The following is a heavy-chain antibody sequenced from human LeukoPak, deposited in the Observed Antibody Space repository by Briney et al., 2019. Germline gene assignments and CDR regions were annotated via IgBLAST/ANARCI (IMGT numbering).Heavy chain of an antibody. V-gene: IGHV1-18*01. CDR1: GYTLTELS. CDR3: VRDLGSVPLIIFFDY. Sequence: ASVKVSCKVSGYTLTELSMHWVRQAPGQGLEWMGWSSAYNGNTNYAQKFQGRVTMTTDTSTTTAYMELRSLRSDDTAVYYCVRDLGSVPLIIFFDYWGQGTLVTVSS. CDR2: SSAYNGNT. J-gene: IGHJ4*02. D-gene: IGHD3-10*01.